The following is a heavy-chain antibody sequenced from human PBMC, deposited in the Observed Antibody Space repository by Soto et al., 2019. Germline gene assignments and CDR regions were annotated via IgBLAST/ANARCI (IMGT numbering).Heavy chain of an antibody. CDR2: IYDSGNT. CDR1: GSSISDNY. CDR3: ARYRRGTGWYYLDY. Sequence: SETLSLTCTVSGSSISDNYWSWIRQPPGKGLEWIGYIYDSGNTNYSPSLQSRVTMSVDRSKNQFSLALNSVTAADTAVYYCARYRRGTGWYYLDYWGQGTLVTVSS. J-gene: IGHJ4*02. D-gene: IGHD6-19*01. V-gene: IGHV4-59*01.